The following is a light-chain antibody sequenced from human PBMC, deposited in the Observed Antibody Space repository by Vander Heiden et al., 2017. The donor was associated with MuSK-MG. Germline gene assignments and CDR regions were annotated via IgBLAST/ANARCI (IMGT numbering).Light chain of an antibody. CDR2: GAS. CDR1: QCVSSSY. J-gene: IGKJ1*01. V-gene: IGKV3-20*01. Sequence: EIVLTQSPGTLSLSPGERATLSCRASQCVSSSYLAWYQQKVGQAPRVLIYGASSRAAGIPDRFSGSGSGRDFTLTITRVEPEDFAVYFCQQYGTSPGTFGQGTKVEIK. CDR3: QQYGTSPGT.